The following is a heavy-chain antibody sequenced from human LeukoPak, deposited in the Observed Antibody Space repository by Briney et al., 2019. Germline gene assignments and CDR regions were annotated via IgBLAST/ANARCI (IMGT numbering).Heavy chain of an antibody. D-gene: IGHD3-10*01. CDR1: GFSLSTSGVG. CDR3: ARGTYYYGSGRPSPLDY. V-gene: IGHV2-5*01. J-gene: IGHJ4*02. CDR2: IYWNDDK. Sequence: SGPTLVKPTQTLTLTCTFSGFSLSTSGVGVGWIRQPPGKALEWLALIYWNDDKRYSPSLKSRLTITKDTSRNQVVLTMTNMDPVDTATYYCARGTYYYGSGRPSPLDYWGQGTLVTVSS.